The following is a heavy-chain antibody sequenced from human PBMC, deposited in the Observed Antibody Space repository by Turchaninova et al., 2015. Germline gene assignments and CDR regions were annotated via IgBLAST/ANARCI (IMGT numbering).Heavy chain of an antibody. CDR1: GFSFSNAW. CDR2: IKSKIDGGTA. Sequence: EVQLVESGGGLVKPGGALRLSCAASGFSFSNAWMSWVRQAPGKGLEWVGRIKSKIDGGTADYAAPVKGRFMISRDDSKNTLYLQMNSLKIEDTAVYYCWAPGIAVPGYYYYMDVWGKGTTVTVSS. D-gene: IGHD6-19*01. J-gene: IGHJ6*03. V-gene: IGHV3-15*01. CDR3: WAPGIAVPGYYYYMDV.